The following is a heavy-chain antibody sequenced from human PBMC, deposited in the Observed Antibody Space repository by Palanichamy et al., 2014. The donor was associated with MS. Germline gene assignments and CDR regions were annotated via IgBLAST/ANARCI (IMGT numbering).Heavy chain of an antibody. V-gene: IGHV4-34*01. CDR2: INHSGTT. Sequence: QVQLQQWGAGLLKPSETLSLTCGVYGTSFNGFSWNWIRQSPGRGLEWVGEINHSGTTNYNPSLKSRVTISGDTSKSQFSLKINSVTAADSAIYYCARRTPTTSCFDHWGQGTLVTVSS. CDR3: ARRTPTTSCFDH. J-gene: IGHJ4*02. CDR1: GTSFNGFS. D-gene: IGHD2-2*01.